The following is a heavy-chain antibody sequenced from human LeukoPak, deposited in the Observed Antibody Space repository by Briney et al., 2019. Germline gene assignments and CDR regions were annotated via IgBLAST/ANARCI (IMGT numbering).Heavy chain of an antibody. J-gene: IGHJ4*02. D-gene: IGHD3-3*01. CDR2: ISGSGGST. V-gene: IGHV3-23*01. CDR3: ARGRYDFWSLYYFDY. CDR1: GFTFSSYA. Sequence: PGGSLRLSCAASGFTFSSYAMSWVRQAPGKGLEWVSAISGSGGSTYYADSVKGRFTISRDNSKNTLYLQMNSLRAEDTAVYYCARGRYDFWSLYYFDYWGQGTLVTVSS.